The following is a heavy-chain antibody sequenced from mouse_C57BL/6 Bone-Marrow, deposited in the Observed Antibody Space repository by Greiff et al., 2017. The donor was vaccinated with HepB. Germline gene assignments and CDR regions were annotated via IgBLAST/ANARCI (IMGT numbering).Heavy chain of an antibody. CDR1: GYTFTSYW. V-gene: IGHV1-62-3*01. CDR2: IDPNSGGT. J-gene: IGHJ3*01. CDR3: AYSNYGFAY. D-gene: IGHD2-5*01. Sequence: QVQLQQPGAELVKPGASVKLSCKASGYTFTSYWRHWVKQRPGRGLEWIGRIDPNSGGTNYNEKFKSKATLTVDKSSSTAYMQLSSLTSEDSAVYYCAYSNYGFAYWGQGTLVTVSA.